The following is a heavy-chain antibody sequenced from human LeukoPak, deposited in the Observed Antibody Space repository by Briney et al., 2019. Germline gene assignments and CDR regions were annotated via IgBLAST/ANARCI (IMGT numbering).Heavy chain of an antibody. CDR2: IYYSGST. Sequence: SETLSLTCTVSGGSISSYYWSWIRQPPGKGLEWIGYIYYSGSTNYNPSLKSRVTISVDTSKNQFSLKLSSVTAADTAVYYCARGEGWNFNSWVQGTLVTVSS. CDR3: ARGEGWNFNS. CDR1: GGSISSYY. V-gene: IGHV4-59*01. J-gene: IGHJ5*01. D-gene: IGHD1-1*01.